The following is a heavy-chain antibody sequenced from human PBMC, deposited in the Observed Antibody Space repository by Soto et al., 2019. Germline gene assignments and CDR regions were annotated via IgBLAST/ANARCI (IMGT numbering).Heavy chain of an antibody. Sequence: PGGSLRLSCAASGFIFGAYGMHWVRQAPGKGLEWVAVMSYDGSRKYYADSVKGRFTISRDNSNNTLSLEMNSLRTEDTAVYYCARDLYSYGYPDYWGQGTLVTVYS. CDR2: MSYDGSRK. CDR1: GFIFGAYG. J-gene: IGHJ4*02. D-gene: IGHD5-18*01. CDR3: ARDLYSYGYPDY. V-gene: IGHV3-30*03.